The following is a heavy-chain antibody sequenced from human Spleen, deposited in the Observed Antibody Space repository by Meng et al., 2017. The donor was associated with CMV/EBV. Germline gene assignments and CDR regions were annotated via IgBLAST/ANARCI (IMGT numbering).Heavy chain of an antibody. CDR2: IYYSGST. Sequence: SETLSLTCTVSGCSISSYYWSWIRQLPGKGLEWIGYIYYSGSTNYNPSLKSRVTISVDTSKNQFSLKLGSVTAADTAVYYCARADYGDPRYSYWGQGTLVTVSS. J-gene: IGHJ4*02. CDR1: GCSISSYY. D-gene: IGHD4-17*01. V-gene: IGHV4-59*12. CDR3: ARADYGDPRYSY.